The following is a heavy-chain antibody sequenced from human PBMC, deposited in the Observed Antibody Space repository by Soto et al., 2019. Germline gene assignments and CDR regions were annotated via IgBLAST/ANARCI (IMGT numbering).Heavy chain of an antibody. J-gene: IGHJ4*02. CDR3: ARVRFREYYDFWSGYYTQFDY. CDR2: IYYSGST. V-gene: IGHV4-59*01. CDR1: GGSISSYY. Sequence: SETLSLTCTVSGGSISSYYWSWILQPPGKGLEWIGYIYYSGSTNYNPSLKSRVTISVDTSKNQFSLKLSSVTAADTAVYYCARVRFREYYDFWSGYYTQFDYWGQGTLVTVSS. D-gene: IGHD3-3*01.